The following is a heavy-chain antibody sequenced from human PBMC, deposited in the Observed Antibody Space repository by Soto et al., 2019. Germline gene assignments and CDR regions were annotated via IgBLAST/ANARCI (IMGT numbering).Heavy chain of an antibody. CDR2: INWNGDK. D-gene: IGHD3-16*01. CDR1: GFSLTTSGVG. Sequence: QITLKESGPTLVRPTQTLTLTCTFSGFSLTTSGVGVGWTRQPPGKALEWLALINWNGDKRIIPSLRSRLAINRDTSKNQVVLTLTNVDPVDTGTSYCANTLHLGLHDYWGQGTLVTVSS. CDR3: ANTLHLGLHDY. J-gene: IGHJ4*02. V-gene: IGHV2-5*01.